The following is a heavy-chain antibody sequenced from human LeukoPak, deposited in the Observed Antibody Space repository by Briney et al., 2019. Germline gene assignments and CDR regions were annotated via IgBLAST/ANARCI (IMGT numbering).Heavy chain of an antibody. CDR1: GFTFSSYG. CDR2: IWYDGSNK. J-gene: IGHJ4*02. Sequence: GGSLRLSCAASGFTFSSYGMHWVRQAPGKGLERVAVIWYDGSNKYYADSVKGRFTISRDNSKNTLYLQMNSLRAEDTAVYYCARTITMMHYFDYWGQGTLVTVSS. D-gene: IGHD3-22*01. V-gene: IGHV3-33*01. CDR3: ARTITMMHYFDY.